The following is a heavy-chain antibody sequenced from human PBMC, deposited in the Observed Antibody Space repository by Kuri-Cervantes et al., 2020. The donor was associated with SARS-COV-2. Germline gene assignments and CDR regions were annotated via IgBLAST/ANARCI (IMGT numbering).Heavy chain of an antibody. J-gene: IGHJ4*02. V-gene: IGHV1-18*01. CDR1: GYTFTSYG. CDR2: ISAYNGNT. D-gene: IGHD5-12*01. Sequence: ASVKVSCKASGYTFTSYGISWVRQAPGQGLEWMGWISAYNGNTNYAQKLQGRVTMTTDTPTSTAYMELRSLRSDDTAVYYCARVVWLRASGGYDYWGQGTLVTVSS. CDR3: ARVVWLRASGGYDY.